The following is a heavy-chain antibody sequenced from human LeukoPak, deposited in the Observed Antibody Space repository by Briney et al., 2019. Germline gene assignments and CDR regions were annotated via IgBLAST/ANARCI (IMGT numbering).Heavy chain of an antibody. Sequence: ASVKVSCKASGYTFTSYGISWVRQAPGQGLEWMGWISPYNGNTKYPQKFQGRVTMTTDTSTSTTYMELRSLRLDDMAVYYCAREASSSWPNWFDPWGQGTLVTVSS. D-gene: IGHD6-13*01. CDR1: GYTFTSYG. CDR3: AREASSSWPNWFDP. J-gene: IGHJ5*02. V-gene: IGHV1-18*03. CDR2: ISPYNGNT.